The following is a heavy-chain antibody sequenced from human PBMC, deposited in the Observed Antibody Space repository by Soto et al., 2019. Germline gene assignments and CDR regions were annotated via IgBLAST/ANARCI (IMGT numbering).Heavy chain of an antibody. CDR1: GFTFSSYG. J-gene: IGHJ4*02. Sequence: QVQLVESGGGVVQPGRSLRLSCAASGFTFSSYGMHWVRQAPGKGLEWVAVIHSGGNTFYGDSVKGRFTISRDNSKNTVYLQMSSLRGEDTAVYFCARALVTTPPRTFDYWGQGTLVTVSS. D-gene: IGHD2-21*02. CDR3: ARALVTTPPRTFDY. V-gene: IGHV3-30*03. CDR2: IHSGGNT.